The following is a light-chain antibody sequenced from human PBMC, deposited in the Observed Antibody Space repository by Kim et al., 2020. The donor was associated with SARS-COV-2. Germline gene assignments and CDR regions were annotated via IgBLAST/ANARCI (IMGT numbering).Light chain of an antibody. V-gene: IGKV3-11*01. CDR3: QQRSHWPPT. CDR2: DAS. Sequence: EIVLTQSPATLSLSPGERATLSCRASQSVSSYLAWYQQRPGQAPRLLIYDASSRATGIPARFSGGGSGIDFTLTISSLEPEDFAIYYCQQRSHWPPTFGGGTKVEI. J-gene: IGKJ4*01. CDR1: QSVSSY.